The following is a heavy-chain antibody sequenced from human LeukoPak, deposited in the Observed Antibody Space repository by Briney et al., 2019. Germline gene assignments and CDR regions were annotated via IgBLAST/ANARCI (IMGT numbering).Heavy chain of an antibody. J-gene: IGHJ5*01. CDR2: IYTNTGNP. CDR3: ARAYQPLGGLSFPDS. CDR1: GYTCTTYA. Sequence: ASVKVSCKASGYTCTTYAMNWVRQAPGQGLEWMGWIYTNTGNPAYAQGFTGRFVFSLDTSVSTAYLQISSLKAEDTAVYYCARAYQPLGGLSFPDSWGQGTLVTVSS. V-gene: IGHV7-4-1*02. D-gene: IGHD3-16*02.